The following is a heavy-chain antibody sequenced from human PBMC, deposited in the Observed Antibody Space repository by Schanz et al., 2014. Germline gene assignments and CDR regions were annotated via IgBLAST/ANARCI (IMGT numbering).Heavy chain of an antibody. V-gene: IGHV3-23*04. CDR2: ISGSGAST. Sequence: EVQLVESGGGLVQPGGSLRLSCAASGFSVGNKYMNWVRQAPGKGLEWVSGISGSGASTYYADSVKGRFTISRDNSNKTVDLQMNSLRAEDTAVYFCAKKVPAYNPFDSWGQGTLVTVSS. D-gene: IGHD1-1*01. CDR3: AKKVPAYNPFDS. CDR1: GFSVGNKY. J-gene: IGHJ4*02.